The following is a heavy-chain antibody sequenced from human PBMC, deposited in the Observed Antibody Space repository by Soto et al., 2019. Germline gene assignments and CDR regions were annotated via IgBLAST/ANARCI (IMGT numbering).Heavy chain of an antibody. J-gene: IGHJ4*02. Sequence: SSETLSLTCTVSGDSFSSYYWTWLRPPPGKRLEWVAYIFHTGNTNYNPSLKSRVTISVDTSKIRFPLKLRSVTPADTAVYYCAARGGALDYWGPGTLGTVS. CDR1: GDSFSSYY. V-gene: IGHV4-59*01. CDR2: IFHTGNT. CDR3: AARGGALDY. D-gene: IGHD3-10*01.